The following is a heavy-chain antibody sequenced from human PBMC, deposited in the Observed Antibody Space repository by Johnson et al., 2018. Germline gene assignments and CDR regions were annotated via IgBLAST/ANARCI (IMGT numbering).Heavy chain of an antibody. Sequence: VQLVESGGGVVQPGRSLRLSCAASGFTFSTYSMNWVRQAPGRGLEWVSSISSSSTTIYYADSVKGRFTISRDNAKNSLYLQMNSLRDEDTAVYYWARDLFIVWERNAMDVWGRGTTVTVSS. CDR1: GFTFSTYS. V-gene: IGHV3-48*02. CDR2: ISSSSTTI. D-gene: IGHD1-26*01. CDR3: ARDLFIVWERNAMDV. J-gene: IGHJ6*02.